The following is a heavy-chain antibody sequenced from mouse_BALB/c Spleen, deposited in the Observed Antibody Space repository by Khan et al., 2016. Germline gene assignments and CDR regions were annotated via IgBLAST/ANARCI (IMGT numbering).Heavy chain of an antibody. CDR2: IWAGGST. J-gene: IGHJ4*01. CDR1: GFSLTSYG. Sequence: VQLQESGPGLVAPSQSLSITCTVSGFSLTSYGVHWVRQPPGKGLEWLGVIWAGGSTNYNSALMSRLSISKDNYKSQVFLKMNSLQTDDTAMYYCARDRRGNAMDSWGKGTAVTASS. CDR3: ARDRRGNAMDS. V-gene: IGHV2-9*02.